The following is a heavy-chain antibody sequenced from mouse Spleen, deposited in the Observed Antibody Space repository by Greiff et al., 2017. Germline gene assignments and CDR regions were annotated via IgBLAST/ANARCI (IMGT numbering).Heavy chain of an antibody. CDR1: GYSFTGYY. V-gene: IGHV1-42*01. CDR2: INPSTGGT. CDR3: ARYVWYFDV. Sequence: EVQLQQSGPELVKPGASVKISCKASGYSFTGYYMNWVKQSPEKSLEWIGEINPSTGGTTYNQKFKAKATLTVDKSSSTAYMQLKSLTSEDSAVYYCARYVWYFDVWGAGTTVTVSS. J-gene: IGHJ1*01.